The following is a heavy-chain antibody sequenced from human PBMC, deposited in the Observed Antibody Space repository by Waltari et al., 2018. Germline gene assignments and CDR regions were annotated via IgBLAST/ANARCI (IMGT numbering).Heavy chain of an antibody. Sequence: QLQLQESGPGLVKPSETLSLTGTVSGGSISSSSYYWGWIRQPTGKGLEWIGSIYYSGSTYYNPSLKSRVTISVDTSKNQFSLKLSSVTAADTAVYYCARHTISYYFDYWGQGTLVTVSS. D-gene: IGHD3-3*01. V-gene: IGHV4-39*01. CDR3: ARHTISYYFDY. CDR2: IYYSGST. J-gene: IGHJ4*02. CDR1: GGSISSSSYY.